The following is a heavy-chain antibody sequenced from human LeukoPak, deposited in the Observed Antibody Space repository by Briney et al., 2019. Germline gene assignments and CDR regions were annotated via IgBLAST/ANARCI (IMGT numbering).Heavy chain of an antibody. J-gene: IGHJ5*02. V-gene: IGHV4-59*01. CDR2: IDYSEST. CDR1: GGSISSYY. D-gene: IGHD2-2*01. CDR3: ARVNGYCSSTSCPRWFDP. Sequence: SETLSLTCTVSGGSISSYYWSWIRQPPGKGLEWIGYIDYSESTNYNPSLKSRVTISVDTSKNQFSLKLSSVTAADTAVYYCARVNGYCSSTSCPRWFDPWGQGTLVTVSS.